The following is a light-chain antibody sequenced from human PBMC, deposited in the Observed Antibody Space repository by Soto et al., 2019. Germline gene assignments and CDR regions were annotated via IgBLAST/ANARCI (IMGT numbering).Light chain of an antibody. CDR3: QQSYSTPIT. CDR1: QSISTW. Sequence: DIQMTQSPSTLSASVGDRVTITCRASQSISTWLTWYQQKPGKAPKLLSYKASSLESGVPSRFSGSGSGTDFTLTISSLQPEDFETYYCQQSYSTPITFGQGTRLEI. J-gene: IGKJ5*01. V-gene: IGKV1-5*03. CDR2: KAS.